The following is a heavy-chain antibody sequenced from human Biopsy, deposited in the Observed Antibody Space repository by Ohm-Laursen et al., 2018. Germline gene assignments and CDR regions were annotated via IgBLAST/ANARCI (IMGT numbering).Heavy chain of an antibody. D-gene: IGHD1-26*01. Sequence: SVTLSLTCTLSGDSIRYYYRSWIRQAAGKGLEWIGRLYPGGGTIFNTSLKSRVTMSVDTSKNHFFLNQNSVTAADTAVYYCAGIVLGPTNDAFDIWGQGTMVTVSS. CDR1: GDSIRYYY. J-gene: IGHJ3*02. CDR2: LYPGGGT. V-gene: IGHV4-4*07. CDR3: AGIVLGPTNDAFDI.